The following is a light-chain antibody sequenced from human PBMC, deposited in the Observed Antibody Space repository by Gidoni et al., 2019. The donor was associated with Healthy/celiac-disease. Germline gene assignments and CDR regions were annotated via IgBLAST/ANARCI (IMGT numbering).Light chain of an antibody. Sequence: DTHMTQSPSSLSASVGDRVTITCRASQSISSYLNWYQQKPGKDPKLLIYAASSLQRGVPSRFSGSGSGTDFTLTISSLQPEDVATYYCQQSYSTPLTFGGGTKVEIK. V-gene: IGKV1-39*01. CDR3: QQSYSTPLT. CDR2: AAS. J-gene: IGKJ4*01. CDR1: QSISSY.